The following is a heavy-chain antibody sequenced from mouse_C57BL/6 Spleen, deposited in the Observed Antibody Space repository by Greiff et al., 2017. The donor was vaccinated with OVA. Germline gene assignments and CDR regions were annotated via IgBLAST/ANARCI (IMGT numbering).Heavy chain of an antibody. CDR3: DKIGDDYDYYAMDS. Sequence: QVQLQQSGPGLVQPSQSLSITCTVSGFSLTSYGVHWVRQSPGKGLEWLGVIWRGGSTDYNAAFMSRLSITKDNSKSQVFFKMNSLQADDTAIYYCDKIGDDYDYYAMDSWGQGTSVTVSS. CDR2: IWRGGST. CDR1: GFSLTSYG. V-gene: IGHV2-5*01. J-gene: IGHJ4*01. D-gene: IGHD2-4*01.